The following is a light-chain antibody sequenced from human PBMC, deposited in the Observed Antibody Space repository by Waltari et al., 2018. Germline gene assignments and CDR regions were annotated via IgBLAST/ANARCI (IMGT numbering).Light chain of an antibody. CDR1: SSDVGGYNY. Sequence: QSALTQPRSVSGSPGQSVTIPCPGTSSDVGGYNYVSWYQQHPVRAPNLMIYDVSKRPSGVTDRFSGSKSGNTASLTISGLQAEDEAEYYCCSYAGGYSWVFGGGTKLTVL. J-gene: IGLJ3*02. V-gene: IGLV2-11*01. CDR2: DVS. CDR3: CSYAGGYSWV.